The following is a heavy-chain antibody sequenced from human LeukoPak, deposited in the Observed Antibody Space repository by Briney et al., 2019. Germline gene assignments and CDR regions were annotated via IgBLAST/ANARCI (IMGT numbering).Heavy chain of an antibody. V-gene: IGHV3-74*01. CDR3: ARYCSSTSCYAFDY. J-gene: IGHJ4*02. CDR2: LNSDVIST. D-gene: IGHD2-2*01. Sequence: GGSLRLSCAASGFTFSSHWMHWVRQAPGKGLVWVSRLNSDVISTSYADSVKDRLTISRDNAKNTLYLQMNSLRAEDTAVYYCARYCSSTSCYAFDYWGQGTLVTVSS. CDR1: GFTFSSHW.